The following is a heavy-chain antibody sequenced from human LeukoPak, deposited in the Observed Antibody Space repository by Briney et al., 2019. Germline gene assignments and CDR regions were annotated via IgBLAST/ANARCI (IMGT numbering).Heavy chain of an antibody. CDR2: ISTYDDNI. CDR3: ARETYSNILTGTDY. CDR1: GYTFTTYG. V-gene: IGHV1-18*01. Sequence: ASVKVFCKASGYTFTTYGLSCVRQAPGQGFECLGWISTYDDNIKYAQSLQGRLTLTIDTSTSTAYMELRSLTSDDTAVYYCARETYSNILTGTDYWGPGTLVTVSS. D-gene: IGHD3-9*01. J-gene: IGHJ4*02.